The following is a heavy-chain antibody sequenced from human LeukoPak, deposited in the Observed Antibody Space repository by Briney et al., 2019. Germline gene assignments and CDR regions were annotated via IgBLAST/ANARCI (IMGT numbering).Heavy chain of an antibody. CDR2: IYYSGST. D-gene: IGHD6-19*01. V-gene: IGHV4-59*01. CDR3: ARAPRDSSGWYPFDY. CDR1: GGSISSYY. J-gene: IGHJ4*02. Sequence: SETLSLTCTVSGGSISSYYWSWIRQPPGKGLEWIGYIYYSGSTNYNPSLKSRVTISVDTSKNRFSLKLSSVTAADTAVYYCARAPRDSSGWYPFDYWGQGTLVTVSS.